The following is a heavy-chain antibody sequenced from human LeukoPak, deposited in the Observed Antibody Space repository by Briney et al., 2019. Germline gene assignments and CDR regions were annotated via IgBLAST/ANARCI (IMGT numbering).Heavy chain of an antibody. CDR3: ARGGSYFDISGYFFY. CDR2: IYSGGST. Sequence: GGSLRLSCAASGFTVGSNTMSWVRQAPGKGLEWVSIIYSGGSTSYADSVKGRFTISRDNSKNTLYLQMNSLRTEDTAVYYCARGGSYFDISGYFFYWGQGTLVTVSS. V-gene: IGHV3-66*01. D-gene: IGHD3-22*01. CDR1: GFTVGSNT. J-gene: IGHJ4*02.